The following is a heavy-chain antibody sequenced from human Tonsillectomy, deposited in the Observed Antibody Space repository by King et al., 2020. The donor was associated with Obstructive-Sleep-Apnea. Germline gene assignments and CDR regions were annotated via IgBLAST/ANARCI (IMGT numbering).Heavy chain of an antibody. CDR3: ARDLTIVVVPAAMRGDYYYYGMDV. D-gene: IGHD2-2*01. Sequence: QLQESGPGLVKPSETLSLTCTVSGGSISSSSYYWGWIRQPPGKGLEWIGSIYYSGSTYYNPSLKSRVTISVDMSKNQFSLKLSSVTAADTAVYYCARDLTIVVVPAAMRGDYYYYGMDVWGQGTTVTVSS. J-gene: IGHJ6*02. CDR2: IYYSGST. V-gene: IGHV4-39*07. CDR1: GGSISSSSYY.